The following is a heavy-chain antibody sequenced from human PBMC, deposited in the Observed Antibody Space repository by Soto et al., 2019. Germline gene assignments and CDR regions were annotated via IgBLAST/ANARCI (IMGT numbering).Heavy chain of an antibody. CDR3: AHRHGPPDIAAAGTGLYFDY. J-gene: IGHJ4*02. V-gene: IGHV2-5*01. Sequence: QITLKESGPTLVKPTQTLTLTCTFSGFSLSTSGVGVGWIRQPPGNALEWLALIYWNDDKRYSPSLKSRLTITKDTSKNQVVLTMTNMDPVDTATYSCAHRHGPPDIAAAGTGLYFDYWGQGTLVTVSS. D-gene: IGHD6-13*01. CDR2: IYWNDDK. CDR1: GFSLSTSGVG.